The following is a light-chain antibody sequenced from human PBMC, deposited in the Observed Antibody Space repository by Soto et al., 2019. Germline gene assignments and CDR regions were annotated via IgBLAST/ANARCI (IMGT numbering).Light chain of an antibody. CDR1: QTIRRW. J-gene: IGKJ1*01. V-gene: IGKV1-5*01. Sequence: DIEMTQSPSTLSASVGDRVTITCRASQTIRRWLAWYQQRPGKAPKVLIYDASTLESGVPARSSGSGSETEFTLPISSLQPEDYATYYCQHYNSDPWTFGQGTKVEIK. CDR3: QHYNSDPWT. CDR2: DAS.